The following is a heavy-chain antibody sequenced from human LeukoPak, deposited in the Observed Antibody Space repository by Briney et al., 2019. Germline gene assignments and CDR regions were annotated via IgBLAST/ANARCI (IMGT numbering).Heavy chain of an antibody. Sequence: SETLSLTCAVSGGSVNDYYWSWIRQPPGKGLGWIGYIYHSGTTNFSPSLRSRVAVSVDTSKNQFSLRLSFVTAADTAVYYCARDNRRGYDSSGYDYWGQGTLVTVSS. CDR2: IYHSGTT. V-gene: IGHV4-59*02. J-gene: IGHJ4*02. CDR3: ARDNRRGYDSSGYDY. CDR1: GGSVNDYY. D-gene: IGHD3-22*01.